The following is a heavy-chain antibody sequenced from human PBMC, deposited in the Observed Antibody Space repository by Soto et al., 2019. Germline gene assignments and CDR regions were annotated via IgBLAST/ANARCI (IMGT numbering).Heavy chain of an antibody. V-gene: IGHV1-46*01. Sequence: ASVKVSCKASGYIFSSYYVHWVRQAPGQGLEWMGVINPSGGSTSYAQEFQGRVTVTRDTSTSTVYMELSSLTSEDTAVYYCAREGVYDIWSGLRSYHYGLDGWGQGTTVTVSS. D-gene: IGHD3-9*01. J-gene: IGHJ6*02. CDR1: GYIFSSYY. CDR2: INPSGGST. CDR3: AREGVYDIWSGLRSYHYGLDG.